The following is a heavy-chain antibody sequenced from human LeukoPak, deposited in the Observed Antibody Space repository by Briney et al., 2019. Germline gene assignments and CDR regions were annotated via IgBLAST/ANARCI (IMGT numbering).Heavy chain of an antibody. D-gene: IGHD3-3*01. CDR1: GFTFSSYA. Sequence: GGSLRLSCAASGFTFSSYAMSWVRQAPGKGLEWVSAISGSGGSTYYADTVKGRFTISRDNSKNTLYLQMNSLRAEDTAVYYCAVDFWSGYYTGMSVDYWGQGTLVTVSS. CDR3: AVDFWSGYYTGMSVDY. J-gene: IGHJ4*02. CDR2: ISGSGGST. V-gene: IGHV3-23*01.